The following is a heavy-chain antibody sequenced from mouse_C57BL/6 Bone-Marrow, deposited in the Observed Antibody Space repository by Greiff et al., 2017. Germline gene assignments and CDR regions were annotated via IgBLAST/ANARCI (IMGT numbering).Heavy chain of an antibody. D-gene: IGHD1-1*01. Sequence: EVKLVESGGGLVQPGGSLSLSCAASGFTFTDYYMSWVRQPPGKALEWLGFIRNTANGYTTEYSASVKCRFTISRDNSQSILYLQMNALGAEDSATYYCARYGYYGSSAYWGQGTLVTVSA. CDR2: IRNTANGYTT. CDR3: ARYGYYGSSAY. V-gene: IGHV7-3*01. CDR1: GFTFTDYY. J-gene: IGHJ3*01.